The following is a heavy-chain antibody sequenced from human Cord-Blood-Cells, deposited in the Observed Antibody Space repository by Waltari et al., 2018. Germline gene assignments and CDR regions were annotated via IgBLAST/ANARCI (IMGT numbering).Heavy chain of an antibody. CDR2: IYTSGST. CDR3: ARWGIAAAGTEYFQH. Sequence: QVQLQESGPGLVKPSETLSLTCTVSGGSISSYYWSWIRQPAGKGLEWIGRIYTSGSTNYNPSLKSRVTMSVDTAKNQFSLKLSSVTAADTAVYYCARWGIAAAGTEYFQHWGQGTLVTVSS. CDR1: GGSISSYY. V-gene: IGHV4-4*07. J-gene: IGHJ1*01. D-gene: IGHD6-13*01.